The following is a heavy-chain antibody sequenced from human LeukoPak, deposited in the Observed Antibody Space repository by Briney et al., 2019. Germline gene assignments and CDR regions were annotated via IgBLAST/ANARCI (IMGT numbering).Heavy chain of an antibody. Sequence: GGSLRLSCAASGFTFSSYGMHWVRQAPGKGLEWVSTISGSGGSTYNADSVKGRFTIARDNSKNTLYLQMNSLRAEDTAVYFCAKGRGWLQFFDYWGQGTLVTVSS. J-gene: IGHJ4*02. CDR3: AKGRGWLQFFDY. CDR1: GFTFSSYG. D-gene: IGHD5-24*01. V-gene: IGHV3-23*01. CDR2: ISGSGGST.